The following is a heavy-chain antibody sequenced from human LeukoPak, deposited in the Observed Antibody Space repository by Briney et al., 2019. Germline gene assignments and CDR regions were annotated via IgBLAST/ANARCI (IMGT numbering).Heavy chain of an antibody. V-gene: IGHV3-30-3*01. D-gene: IGHD6-13*01. Sequence: PGGSLRLSCAASGFTFSSYAMHWVRQAPGKGLEWVAVISYDGSNKYYADSVKGRFTISRDNSQNTLYLQMNSLRAEDTAVYYCATDSSAWYFDYWGQGTLVTVSS. CDR3: ATDSSAWYFDY. J-gene: IGHJ4*02. CDR2: ISYDGSNK. CDR1: GFTFSSYA.